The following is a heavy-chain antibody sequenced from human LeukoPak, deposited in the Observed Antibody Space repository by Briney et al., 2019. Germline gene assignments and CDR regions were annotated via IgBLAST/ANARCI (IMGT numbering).Heavy chain of an antibody. Sequence: SETLSLTCTVSGGSVSSGSYYWSWIRQPPGKGLEWIGHIYYSGTTNYNPSPKSRVTISVDTSKNQFSLKLSSVTAADTAVYYCARGQYYYDSSGYYYWFDPWGQGTLVTVSS. CDR1: GGSVSSGSYY. V-gene: IGHV4-61*01. CDR3: ARGQYYYDSSGYYYWFDP. CDR2: IYYSGTT. J-gene: IGHJ5*02. D-gene: IGHD3-22*01.